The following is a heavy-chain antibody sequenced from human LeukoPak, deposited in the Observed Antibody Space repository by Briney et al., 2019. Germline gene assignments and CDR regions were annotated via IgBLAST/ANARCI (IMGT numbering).Heavy chain of an antibody. CDR1: GYTFTGFY. CDR3: AREGDYNGSGRGDS. V-gene: IGHV1-2*02. CDR2: INPNTGAT. Sequence: ASVKVSCKTSGYTFTGFYIHWVRQAPGQGLEWMGWINPNTGATNFAQKFQGRVTMTTDTSVSTAYMDLGRLRFDDTAVYYCAREGDYNGSGRGDSWGQGGLVVVSS. J-gene: IGHJ4*02. D-gene: IGHD3-10*01.